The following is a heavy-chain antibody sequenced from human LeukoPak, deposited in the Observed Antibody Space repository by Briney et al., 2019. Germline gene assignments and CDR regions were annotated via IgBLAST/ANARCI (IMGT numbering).Heavy chain of an antibody. CDR2: IKQDGSEK. CDR3: AREEGRGSPFDY. D-gene: IGHD2-15*01. CDR1: GFTFSNNW. Sequence: GGSLRLSCAASGFTFSNNWISWVRQAPGKGLEWVANIKQDGSEKYYVDSVKGRFTISRDNAKNSLYLQMNSLRAEDTAVYYCAREEGRGSPFDYWGQGTLVTVSS. J-gene: IGHJ4*02. V-gene: IGHV3-7*03.